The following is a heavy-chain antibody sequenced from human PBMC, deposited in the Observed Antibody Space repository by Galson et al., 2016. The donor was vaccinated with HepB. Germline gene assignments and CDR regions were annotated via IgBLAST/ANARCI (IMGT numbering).Heavy chain of an antibody. J-gene: IGHJ6*01. D-gene: IGHD3-3*01. CDR3: ARSLTGSYDFWGANYNYYAMDV. CDR1: GYTFDSYW. Sequence: QSGAEVKKPGESLKISCWGSGYTFDSYWIGWVRQMPGKGLEWMAIIYPGDFDIRYSPSFQGQVTISVDKSISTAYLQWSSLTASDTAMYYCARSLTGSYDFWGANYNYYAMDVWGQGTTVIVS. CDR2: IYPGDFDI. V-gene: IGHV5-51*01.